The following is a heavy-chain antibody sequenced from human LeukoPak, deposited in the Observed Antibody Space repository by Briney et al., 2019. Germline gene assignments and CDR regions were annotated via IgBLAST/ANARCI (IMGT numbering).Heavy chain of an antibody. CDR1: GFTFSSYS. CDR2: ISSSSSYI. V-gene: IGHV3-21*01. D-gene: IGHD6-19*01. J-gene: IGHJ4*02. Sequence: GGSLRLSCAASGFTFSSYSMNWVRQAPGKGLEWVSSISSSSSYIYYADSVKGRFTISRDNAKNSLYLQMNSLRAEDTAVYYCARRGGSGWYPDYWGQGTLVTVSS. CDR3: ARRGGSGWYPDY.